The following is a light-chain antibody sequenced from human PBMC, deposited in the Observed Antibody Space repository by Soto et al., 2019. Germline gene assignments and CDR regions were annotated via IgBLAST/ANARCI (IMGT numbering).Light chain of an antibody. Sequence: IQLSQSPSSLSASPGDRVTIXXRASQGISGLVAGDQQKPGKAPQLXIHAASTLQRGGPSRFSGSGSGTDFTLTISSLQPEDFATYSCQQLNRYTITFGPGTRLEIK. CDR2: AAS. J-gene: IGKJ5*01. CDR3: QQLNRYTIT. CDR1: QGISGL. V-gene: IGKV1-9*01.